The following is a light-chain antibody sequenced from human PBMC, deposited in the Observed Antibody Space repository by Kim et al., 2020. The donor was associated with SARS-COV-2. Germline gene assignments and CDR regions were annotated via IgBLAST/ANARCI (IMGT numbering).Light chain of an antibody. V-gene: IGKV3-20*01. Sequence: EIVLTQSPGTLSLSPGERATLSCRASQSVSSRYFAWYQQKPGQAPRLLIYGASSRATGIPDSFSGSGSGTDFTLTISRLEPEDFAVYYCQQFGRSSWTFGQGTKVDIK. J-gene: IGKJ1*01. CDR1: QSVSSRY. CDR3: QQFGRSSWT. CDR2: GAS.